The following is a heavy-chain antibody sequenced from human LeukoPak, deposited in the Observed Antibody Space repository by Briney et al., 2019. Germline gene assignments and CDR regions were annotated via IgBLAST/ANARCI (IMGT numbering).Heavy chain of an antibody. V-gene: IGHV3-53*01. D-gene: IGHD4-17*01. CDR3: GRVLGSTVTNTGYYYGMDV. CDR1: GFTVSSNY. J-gene: IGHJ6*02. CDR2: IYSGGST. Sequence: GGSLRLSCAASGFTVSSNYISWVSHAPGKGLEWVSVIYSGGSTYYADSVKGRFTISRVNAKNTLYLQMDNLGAEDPAVYYSGRVLGSTVTNTGYYYGMDVWGQGTTVTVSS.